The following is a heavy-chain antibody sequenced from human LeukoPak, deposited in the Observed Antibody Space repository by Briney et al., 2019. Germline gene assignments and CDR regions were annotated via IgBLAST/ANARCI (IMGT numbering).Heavy chain of an antibody. Sequence: GGSLRLSCAASGFTFSSYSMNWVRQAPGKGLEWVAVIFYDGSIQYYADSVRGRFTISRDNSKNTLYLQMNSLRAEDTAVYYCARDAPLGGYRDDAFDNWGQGTVVIVSS. D-gene: IGHD3-16*01. CDR1: GFTFSSYS. J-gene: IGHJ3*02. CDR2: IFYDGSIQ. CDR3: ARDAPLGGYRDDAFDN. V-gene: IGHV3-33*08.